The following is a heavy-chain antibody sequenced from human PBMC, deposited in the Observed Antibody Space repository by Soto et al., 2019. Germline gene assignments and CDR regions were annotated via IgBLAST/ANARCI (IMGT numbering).Heavy chain of an antibody. J-gene: IGHJ4*02. V-gene: IGHV3-30*18. Sequence: QVQLVESGGGVVQPGGSLRLSCAASGFTFSNFAMYWVRQAPGKGLEWVAVILYDGSNQYYADSVKGRFTISRDNSKNTLYLQMSSLRAEDTAVYYCAKDLLWFAELPEHIDYWGQGTLVTVSS. CDR1: GFTFSNFA. CDR3: AKDLLWFAELPEHIDY. CDR2: ILYDGSNQ. D-gene: IGHD3-10*01.